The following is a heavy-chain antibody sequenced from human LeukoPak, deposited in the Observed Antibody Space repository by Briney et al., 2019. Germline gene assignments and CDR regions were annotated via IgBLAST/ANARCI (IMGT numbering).Heavy chain of an antibody. CDR1: GFTFSTYG. J-gene: IGHJ4*02. V-gene: IGHV3-48*01. CDR2: ISSGGGTI. CDR3: ERDVYASGSYWFDY. D-gene: IGHD3-10*01. Sequence: GGSLRLSCAASGFTFSTYGLNWVRQAPGKGLEWLSYISSGGGTIYYADSLKGRFTISRDNAKNSLYLQMNSLRAEDTAMYYCERDVYASGSYWFDYWGQGTLVTVSS.